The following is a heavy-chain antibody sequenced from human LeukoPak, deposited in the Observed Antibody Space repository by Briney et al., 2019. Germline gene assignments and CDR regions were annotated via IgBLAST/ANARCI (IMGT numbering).Heavy chain of an antibody. CDR2: VNQDGSEK. D-gene: IGHD5-12*01. V-gene: IGHV3-7*01. Sequence: PGGSLRVSCAASGFTFSAYWMNWVRQAPGKGLEWVANVNQDGSEKYYVDSVKGRFTISRDNAKNSLYLQMNSLRAEDTAVYYCARDRSEDSGYRSYFDYWGQGTLVTVSS. CDR3: ARDRSEDSGYRSYFDY. J-gene: IGHJ4*02. CDR1: GFTFSAYW.